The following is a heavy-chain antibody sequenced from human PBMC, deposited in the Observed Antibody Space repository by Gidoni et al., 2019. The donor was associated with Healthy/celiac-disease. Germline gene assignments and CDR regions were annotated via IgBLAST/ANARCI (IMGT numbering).Heavy chain of an antibody. CDR2: IYYSGST. Sequence: QLQLQESGPGLVKPSETLSLTCTVSGGSISSSSYYWGWIRQPPGKGLEWIGSIYYSGSTDYNPSLKSRVTISVDTSKNQFSLKLSSVTAADTAVYYCARLRYCSSTSCRPSWFDPWGQGTLVTVSS. J-gene: IGHJ5*02. V-gene: IGHV4-39*01. CDR3: ARLRYCSSTSCRPSWFDP. CDR1: GGSISSSSYY. D-gene: IGHD2-2*01.